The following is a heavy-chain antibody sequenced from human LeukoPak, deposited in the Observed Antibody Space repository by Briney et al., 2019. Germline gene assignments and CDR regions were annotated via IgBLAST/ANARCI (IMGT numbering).Heavy chain of an antibody. CDR3: ARAKRHTAMAYYYYYYMDV. V-gene: IGHV1-69*06. CDR2: IIPIFGTA. CDR1: GGTFSSYA. D-gene: IGHD5-18*01. J-gene: IGHJ6*03. Sequence: GASVKASCKASGGTFSSYAISWVRQAPGQGLEWMGGIIPIFGTANYAQKFQGRVTITADKSTSTAYMELSSLRSEDTAVYYCARAKRHTAMAYYYYYYMDVWGKGTTVTVSS.